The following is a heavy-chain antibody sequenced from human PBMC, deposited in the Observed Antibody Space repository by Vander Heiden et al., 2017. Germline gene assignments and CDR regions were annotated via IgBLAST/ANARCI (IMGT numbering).Heavy chain of an antibody. CDR2: INPSGGST. D-gene: IGHD6-6*01. CDR3: ARTSITFYYYCGMDV. CDR1: GYTFPSYY. J-gene: IGHJ6*02. Sequence: QVQLVQSGAEVKKPGASVKVSCQASGYTFPSYYMHWVRQAPGQGLGWMGIINPSGGSTSYAQKFQGRVTMTRDTSPSTVYMELSSLRSEDTAVYYCARTSITFYYYCGMDVWGQGTTVTVSS. V-gene: IGHV1-46*01.